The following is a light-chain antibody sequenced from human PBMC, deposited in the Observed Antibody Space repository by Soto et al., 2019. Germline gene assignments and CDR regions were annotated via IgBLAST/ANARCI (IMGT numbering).Light chain of an antibody. CDR1: QSVTSS. Sequence: EIVLTQSPATLSLSPGDRATLSCRASQSVTSSLAWFQQKPGQSPRLLIYDVSRRATAIPARFSASGSWTDFTLTISRLEPEDFAVYYCQQRTTWPTFGGGTKVEIK. J-gene: IGKJ4*01. CDR3: QQRTTWPT. CDR2: DVS. V-gene: IGKV3-11*01.